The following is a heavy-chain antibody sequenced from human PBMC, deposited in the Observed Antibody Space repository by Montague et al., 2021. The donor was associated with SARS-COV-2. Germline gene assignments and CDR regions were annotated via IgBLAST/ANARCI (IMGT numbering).Heavy chain of an antibody. Sequence: SVKVSCKVSGYSLSQTVIHWVRQTPGKGLEWLGRIDAQYDDTVQGQTLQGRVAMTADTSTETAYLEVANLISDDTAVYYCTTHSISGVVIYAFAFWGQGTMVTVSS. D-gene: IGHD3-3*01. CDR3: TTHSISGVVIYAFAF. CDR2: IDAQYDDT. CDR1: GYSLSQTV. J-gene: IGHJ3*01. V-gene: IGHV1-24*01.